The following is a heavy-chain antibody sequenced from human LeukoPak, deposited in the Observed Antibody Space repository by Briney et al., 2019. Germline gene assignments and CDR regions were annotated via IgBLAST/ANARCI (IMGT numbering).Heavy chain of an antibody. Sequence: GGSLRLSCAASGFTVSSSYMSWVRQAPGKGLEWVSYISSSSSTIYYADSVKGRFTISRDNAKNSLYLQMNSLRDEDTAVYYCARLSRYDYVWGSYRSTFDYWGQGTLVTVSS. D-gene: IGHD3-16*02. J-gene: IGHJ4*02. CDR3: ARLSRYDYVWGSYRSTFDY. CDR2: ISSSSSTI. V-gene: IGHV3-48*02. CDR1: GFTVSSSY.